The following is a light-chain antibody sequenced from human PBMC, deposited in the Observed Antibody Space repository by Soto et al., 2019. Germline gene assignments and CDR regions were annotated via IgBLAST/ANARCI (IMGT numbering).Light chain of an antibody. V-gene: IGKV3-20*01. CDR2: GAS. J-gene: IGKJ3*01. Sequence: EIVLTQSPGTLSVSPGARVTLSCRASQSVSSNYLAWYQQRPGQAPRLLIFGASYRATGIPDRFSGSGSGTDFTLTISRLEPEDFAVYYCQQYSNSPPEFTCGPGTKVDSK. CDR1: QSVSSNY. CDR3: QQYSNSPPEFT.